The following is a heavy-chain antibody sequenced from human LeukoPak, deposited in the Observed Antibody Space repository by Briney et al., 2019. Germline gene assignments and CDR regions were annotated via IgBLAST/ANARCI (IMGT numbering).Heavy chain of an antibody. J-gene: IGHJ4*02. CDR1: ELTFSNYA. V-gene: IGHV3-23*01. CDR3: AKDDAWLKFGE. CDR2: ISASGDST. Sequence: GGSLRLSCVAFELTFSNYAMSWVRQAPGKGLEWVSAISASGDSTYYADSVKGRFTISRDNFKNTLYLEVISLTAEDTAVYYCAKDDAWLKFGEWSQGTLVTVSS. D-gene: IGHD3-10*01.